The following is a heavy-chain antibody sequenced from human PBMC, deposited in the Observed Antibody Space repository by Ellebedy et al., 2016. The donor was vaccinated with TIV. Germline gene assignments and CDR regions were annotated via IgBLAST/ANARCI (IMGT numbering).Heavy chain of an antibody. J-gene: IGHJ4*02. D-gene: IGHD1-26*01. V-gene: IGHV1-8*03. CDR3: ARLGSRGGDY. CDR1: GYTFTSYD. Sequence: AASVKVSCKASGYTFTSYDIHWVRQATGPGLEWIGWMNPNSGNTGYAQKFQGRVTITRNTSISTAYMELSSLRSEDTAVYYCARLGSRGGDYWGQGTLVTVSS. CDR2: MNPNSGNT.